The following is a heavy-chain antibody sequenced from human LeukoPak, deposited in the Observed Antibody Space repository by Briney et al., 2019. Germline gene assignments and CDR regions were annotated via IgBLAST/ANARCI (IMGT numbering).Heavy chain of an antibody. CDR1: GFTFSSYS. J-gene: IGHJ4*02. D-gene: IGHD1-26*01. V-gene: IGHV3-30*03. Sequence: GGSLRLSCAASGFTFSSYSMNWVRQAPGKGLEWVAVISYDGSNKYYADSVKGRFTISRDNSKNTLYLQMNSLRAEDTAVYYCARDASKSLFITIVGAYWGQGTLVTVSS. CDR3: ARDASKSLFITIVGAY. CDR2: ISYDGSNK.